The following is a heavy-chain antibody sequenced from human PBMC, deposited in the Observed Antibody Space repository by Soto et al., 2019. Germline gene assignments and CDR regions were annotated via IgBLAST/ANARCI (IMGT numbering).Heavy chain of an antibody. CDR1: GFTFSSYA. D-gene: IGHD1-26*01. CDR3: ASAYGIVGAFAH. V-gene: IGHV3-30-3*01. Sequence: GGSLRLSCAASGFTFSSYAMHWVRQAPGKGLEWVAVISYDGSNKYYADSVKGRFTISRDNSKNTLYLQMNSLRAEDTAVYYCASAYGIVGAFAHWGQGALVTVSS. CDR2: ISYDGSNK. J-gene: IGHJ4*02.